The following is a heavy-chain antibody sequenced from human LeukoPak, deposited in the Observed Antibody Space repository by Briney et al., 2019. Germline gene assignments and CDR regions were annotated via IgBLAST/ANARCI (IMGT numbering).Heavy chain of an antibody. CDR2: ITGSGGTT. V-gene: IGHV3-23*01. Sequence: GGSLRLSCAASGFSFSIYGMNWVRQAPGKGLEWVSGITGSGGTTYYADSVKGRATISRDNSKNTLYLQMNSLRAEDTAIYYCARDLRVISFDNWGQGTLVSVSS. J-gene: IGHJ4*02. D-gene: IGHD2-21*01. CDR3: ARDLRVISFDN. CDR1: GFSFSIYG.